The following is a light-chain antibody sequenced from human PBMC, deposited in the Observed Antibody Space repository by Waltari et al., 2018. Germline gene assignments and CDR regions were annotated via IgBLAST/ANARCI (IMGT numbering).Light chain of an antibody. CDR3: QVWDSSRAHVV. V-gene: IGLV3-21*04. J-gene: IGLJ3*02. Sequence: SYVLTQPPSVSVAPGQTARITCGINNIGSRSVHWCQQRPGQAPVPVIYYDSDRPSGIPERFPGSNSGDTATLTISRVEAGDEADYYCQVWDSSRAHVVFGGGTRLTVL. CDR2: YDS. CDR1: NIGSRS.